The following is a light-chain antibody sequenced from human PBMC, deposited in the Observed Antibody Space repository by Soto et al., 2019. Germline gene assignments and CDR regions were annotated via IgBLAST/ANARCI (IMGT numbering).Light chain of an antibody. CDR3: HQYGDLPLS. Sequence: EIELTQSPGTRSLSPRERVTLSCRASQSLPTKALAWYQQEPGQTPRLLIYGASTRDTAIPDRFNGSGSGTDFTLTISRVEPEDFAVYYCHQYGDLPLSFGPGTNVDIK. CDR2: GAS. V-gene: IGKV3-20*01. J-gene: IGKJ3*01. CDR1: QSLPTKA.